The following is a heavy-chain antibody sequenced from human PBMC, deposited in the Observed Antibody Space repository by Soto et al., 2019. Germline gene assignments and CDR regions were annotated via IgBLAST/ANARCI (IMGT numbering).Heavy chain of an antibody. CDR3: AKSYSISWVADY. CDR2: ISGSGGST. Sequence: GGSLRLSCAASGFTFSSYAMSWVRQAPGKGLEWVSAISGSGGSTYYADSVKGRFTISRDNSKNTLYLHMNSLRAEDTAVYFCAKSYSISWVADYWGQGTLVTVSS. CDR1: GFTFSSYA. D-gene: IGHD6-13*01. V-gene: IGHV3-23*01. J-gene: IGHJ4*02.